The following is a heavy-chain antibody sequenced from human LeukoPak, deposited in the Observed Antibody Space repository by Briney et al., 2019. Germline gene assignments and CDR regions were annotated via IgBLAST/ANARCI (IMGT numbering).Heavy chain of an antibody. CDR2: IIPIFGTA. Sequence: GASVKVSCTASGGTFSSYAISWVRQAPGQGLEWMGGIIPIFGTANYAQKFQGRVTITADESTSTAYMELSSLRSEDTAVYYCARDLTTGGYYYGMDVWGQGTTVTVSS. D-gene: IGHD1-1*01. CDR3: ARDLTTGGYYYGMDV. J-gene: IGHJ6*02. CDR1: GGTFSSYA. V-gene: IGHV1-69*13.